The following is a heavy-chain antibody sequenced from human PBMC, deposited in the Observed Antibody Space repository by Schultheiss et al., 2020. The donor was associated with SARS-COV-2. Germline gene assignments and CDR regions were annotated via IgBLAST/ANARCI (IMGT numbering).Heavy chain of an antibody. CDR3: AKDPAAWGAWYFDL. CDR1: GFAFSDAW. V-gene: IGHV3-23*01. D-gene: IGHD1-26*01. CDR2: ISGSGGST. Sequence: GGSLRLSCVASGFAFSDAWMSWVRQAPGRGLEWVSAISGSGGSTYYADSVKGRFTISRDNSKNTLYLQMNSLRAEDTAVYYCAKDPAAWGAWYFDLWGRGTLVTVSS. J-gene: IGHJ2*01.